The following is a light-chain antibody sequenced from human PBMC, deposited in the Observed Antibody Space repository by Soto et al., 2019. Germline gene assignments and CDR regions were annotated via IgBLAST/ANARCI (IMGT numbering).Light chain of an antibody. Sequence: EIVLTQSPGTLSLSPGERATLSCRASQSVSSNFLAWYQQKPGQAPRLLIYGASSRATDIPDRFSGSGSGTAFTLTIARLEPEDFAVYYCQQYDRSPITFGQGTRLEIK. CDR2: GAS. V-gene: IGKV3-20*01. J-gene: IGKJ5*01. CDR1: QSVSSNF. CDR3: QQYDRSPIT.